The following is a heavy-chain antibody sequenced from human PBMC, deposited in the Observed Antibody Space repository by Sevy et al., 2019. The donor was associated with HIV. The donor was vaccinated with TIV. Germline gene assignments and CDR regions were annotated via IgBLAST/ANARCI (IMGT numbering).Heavy chain of an antibody. D-gene: IGHD3-9*01. Sequence: GGSLRLSCAASGFTFSSYAMSWVRQAPGKGLEWVSAISGSGGSTYYADSMKGRFTISRDNSKNTLYLQMNSLRAEDTAVYYCAKQANYDILTGYHYWGQGTLVTVSS. CDR3: AKQANYDILTGYHY. V-gene: IGHV3-23*01. J-gene: IGHJ4*02. CDR2: ISGSGGST. CDR1: GFTFSSYA.